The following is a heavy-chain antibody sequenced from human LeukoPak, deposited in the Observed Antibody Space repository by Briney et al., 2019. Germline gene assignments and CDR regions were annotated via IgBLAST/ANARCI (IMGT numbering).Heavy chain of an antibody. D-gene: IGHD6-19*01. Sequence: GGPLRLSCAASGFTFSNYAMSWVRQAPGKGLEWVSSMSGSGGSTYYADSVKGRFTISRDNSKNTLYLQMNDLRAEDTALYYCAKNQGQWLVPVDYWGQGTLVTVSS. CDR1: GFTFSNYA. CDR2: MSGSGGST. CDR3: AKNQGQWLVPVDY. V-gene: IGHV3-23*01. J-gene: IGHJ4*02.